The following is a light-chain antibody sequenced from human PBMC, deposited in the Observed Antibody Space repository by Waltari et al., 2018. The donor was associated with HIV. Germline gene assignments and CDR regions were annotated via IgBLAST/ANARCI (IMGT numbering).Light chain of an antibody. CDR1: QTVNTF. CDR2: AAS. J-gene: IGKJ1*01. Sequence: DIQMTQSPSSLSASVGARVTITCRASQTVNTFLNWYQQKQGKAHKLQIYAASSLQSGVPSRFGGAGSGTDFTLTISSLHPEDFGTYYCQQSYSNPRTFGQGTKVE. V-gene: IGKV1-39*01. CDR3: QQSYSNPRT.